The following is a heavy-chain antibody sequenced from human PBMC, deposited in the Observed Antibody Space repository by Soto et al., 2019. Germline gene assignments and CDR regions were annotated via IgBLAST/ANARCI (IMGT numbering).Heavy chain of an antibody. V-gene: IGHV4-30-2*01. CDR2: IYHSGST. CDR3: ARSNYYDSSGYYYDAFDI. J-gene: IGHJ3*02. Sequence: SETLSLPRAVSGGSISRGGYSWSWIRQPPGKGLEWIGYIYHSGSTYYNPSLKSRVTISVDRSKNQFSLKLSSVTAADTAVYYCARSNYYDSSGYYYDAFDIWGQGTMVTVSS. D-gene: IGHD3-22*01. CDR1: GGSISRGGYS.